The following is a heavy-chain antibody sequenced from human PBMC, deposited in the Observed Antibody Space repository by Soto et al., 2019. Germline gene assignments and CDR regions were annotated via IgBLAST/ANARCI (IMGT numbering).Heavy chain of an antibody. J-gene: IGHJ5*02. Sequence: QVQLQQWGAGLLKPSETLSLTCAVYGGSFSGYYWSWIRQPPGKGLEWIGEINHSGSTNYNPSLKSRVTISVDTSKNQFSLKLSSVTAADTAVYYCASFDGDYVYNWFDPWGQGTLVTVSS. V-gene: IGHV4-34*01. D-gene: IGHD4-17*01. CDR3: ASFDGDYVYNWFDP. CDR1: GGSFSGYY. CDR2: INHSGST.